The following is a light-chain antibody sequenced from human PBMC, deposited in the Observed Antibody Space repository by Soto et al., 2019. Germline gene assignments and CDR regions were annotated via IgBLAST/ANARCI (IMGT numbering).Light chain of an antibody. V-gene: IGLV2-8*01. Sequence: QSVLTQPPSASGSPGQSVTISCTGTSSDVGGYNYVSWYQQHPGKVPKLMVYEVNKRPPGVPDRFSGSKSGNTASLTVSGLQAEDEADYYFTSYAGGNNVFGTGTKVTVL. J-gene: IGLJ1*01. CDR1: SSDVGGYNY. CDR3: TSYAGGNNV. CDR2: EVN.